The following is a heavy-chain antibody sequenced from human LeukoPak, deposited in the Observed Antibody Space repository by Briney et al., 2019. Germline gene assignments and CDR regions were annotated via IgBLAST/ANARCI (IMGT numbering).Heavy chain of an antibody. J-gene: IGHJ6*02. CDR2: VYRSGDT. V-gene: IGHV4-4*07. CDR1: GGSISTYY. Sequence: SETLSLTCTVSGGSISTYYWSWIRQPAGKGLEWIGRVYRSGDTNYNPSLKSRVTMSVDTSKNQISLRLRSVTAADTAVYYCARDDFEYSVHNGMDVWGQGTTVTVSS. CDR3: ARDDFEYSVHNGMDV. D-gene: IGHD3-9*01.